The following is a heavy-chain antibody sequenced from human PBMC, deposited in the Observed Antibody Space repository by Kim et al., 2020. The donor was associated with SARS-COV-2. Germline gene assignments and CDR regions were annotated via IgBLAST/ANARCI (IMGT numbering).Heavy chain of an antibody. D-gene: IGHD1-26*01. CDR1: GFTFSSYA. CDR3: ARQDGGSTNSCFNP. J-gene: IGHJ5*02. V-gene: IGHV3-30*04. Sequence: GGSLRLSCAASGFTFSSYAMHWVRQAPGKGLEWVAVLPIDGAKKNNADPWKAGSTTSRANPKNTRYLQWNSLRAGDRPVYYCARQDGGSTNSCFNPGGQG. CDR2: LPIDGAKK.